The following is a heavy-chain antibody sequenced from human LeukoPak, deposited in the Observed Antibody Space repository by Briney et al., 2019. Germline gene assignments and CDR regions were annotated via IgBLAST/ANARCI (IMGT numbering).Heavy chain of an antibody. V-gene: IGHV1-69*04. Sequence: SVKVSCKASGGTFSSYAISWVRQAPGQGLEWMGRIIPILDIANYAQKFQGRVTITADKSTSTAYMELSSLRSEDTAVYYCARDRDEAAAGTGDYWGQGTLVTVSS. CDR3: ARDRDEAAAGTGDY. CDR2: IIPILDIA. J-gene: IGHJ4*02. D-gene: IGHD6-13*01. CDR1: GGTFSSYA.